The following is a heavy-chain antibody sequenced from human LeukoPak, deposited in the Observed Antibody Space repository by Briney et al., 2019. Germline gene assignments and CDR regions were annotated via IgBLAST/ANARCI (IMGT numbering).Heavy chain of an antibody. J-gene: IGHJ6*02. D-gene: IGHD4-17*01. CDR1: GGSISSSSYY. CDR2: IYYSGST. CDR3: ARQVTTVYYYYGMDV. V-gene: IGHV4-39*01. Sequence: TSETLSLTCTVSGGSISSSSYYWGWIRQPPGKGLEWIGSIYYSGSTYYNPSLKSRVTISVDTSKNQFSLKLSSVTAADTAVYYCARQVTTVYYYYGMDVWGQGTTVTVSS.